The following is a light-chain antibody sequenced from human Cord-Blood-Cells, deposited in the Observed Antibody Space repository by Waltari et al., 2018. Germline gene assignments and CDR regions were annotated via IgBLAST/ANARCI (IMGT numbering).Light chain of an antibody. Sequence: QSVLTQPPSASGTPGPRVTISCSGSSSNIGSNYVYWYQQLPGTAPKLLIYRNNQRPSGVPDRFSGSKSGTSASLAISGLRSEDEADYYCGAWDDSLSGWVFGGGTKLTVL. V-gene: IGLV1-47*01. J-gene: IGLJ3*02. CDR1: SSNIGSNY. CDR2: RNN. CDR3: GAWDDSLSGWV.